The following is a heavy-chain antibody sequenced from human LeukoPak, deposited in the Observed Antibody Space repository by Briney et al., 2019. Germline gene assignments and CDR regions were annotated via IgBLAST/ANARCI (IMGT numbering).Heavy chain of an antibody. CDR3: AREGGGSYSRGWFDP. D-gene: IGHD1-26*01. CDR2: IYYSGRT. J-gene: IGHJ5*02. CDR1: GGSMYSGGFL. Sequence: SQTLSLTCTVSGGSMYSGGFLWSWIRQPPGKGLEWIGYIYYSGRTYYNPSLKSRVTISIDTSDNQFSLSLTSLTAADTAVYYCAREGGGSYSRGWFDPWGQGTLVTVSS. V-gene: IGHV4-30-4*07.